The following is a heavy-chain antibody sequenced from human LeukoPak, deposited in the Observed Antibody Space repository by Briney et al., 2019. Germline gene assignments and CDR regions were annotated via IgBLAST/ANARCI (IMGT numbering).Heavy chain of an antibody. D-gene: IGHD3-10*01. CDR1: GVTFSSYS. CDR2: ISSSSSYI. CDR3: ARSPSSGYYYGSGSLGYYYYMDV. J-gene: IGHJ6*03. V-gene: IGHV3-21*01. Sequence: GGALRLSCAASGVTFSSYSMNWVRQAPGKGLEWGSSISSSSSYIYYADSVKGGFTISRHNAKTSLYLQMNSLRAEDTAVYYCARSPSSGYYYGSGSLGYYYYMDVWGKGTTVTVSS.